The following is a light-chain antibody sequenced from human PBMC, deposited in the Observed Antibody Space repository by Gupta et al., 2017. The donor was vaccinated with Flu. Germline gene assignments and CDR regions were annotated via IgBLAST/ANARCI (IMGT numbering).Light chain of an antibody. CDR3: QVWDSSTDHLV. Sequence: SYVLTQAPSVSVAPGQPARITCGGNNIGSKSVHWYQQKPGQAPVLVVYDDSDRPSGIPERFSGANSGNTAALTITRVEAGDEADYYCQVWDSSTDHLVFGGGTKLTVL. CDR1: NIGSKS. CDR2: DDS. V-gene: IGLV3-21*02. J-gene: IGLJ2*01.